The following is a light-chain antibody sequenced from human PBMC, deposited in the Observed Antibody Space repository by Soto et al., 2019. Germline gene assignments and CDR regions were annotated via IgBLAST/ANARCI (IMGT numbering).Light chain of an antibody. CDR1: SSNIGSNT. Sequence: QSVLTQPPSASGTPGQRVTISCSGSSSNIGSNTVNWYQQLPGTAPKRLIYSNNQRPSGVPDRSSGSKSGTSASLAISGLQSEDEADYYCAAWDVSLNGYYVFGTGTKLTVL. CDR2: SNN. J-gene: IGLJ1*01. V-gene: IGLV1-44*01. CDR3: AAWDVSLNGYYV.